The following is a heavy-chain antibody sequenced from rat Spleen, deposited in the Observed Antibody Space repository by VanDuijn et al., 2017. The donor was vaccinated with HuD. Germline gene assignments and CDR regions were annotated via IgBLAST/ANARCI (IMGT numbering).Heavy chain of an antibody. J-gene: IGHJ1*01. CDR1: GFTFSSFP. CDR2: ISYDGSST. V-gene: IGHV5-7*01. D-gene: IGHD2-2*01. Sequence: EVQLVESGGGLVQPGRSLKLSCAASGFTFSSFPMAWVRQAPKKGLEWVATISYDGSSTYYRDSVKGRFTISRDDVKNTLYVQMDSLRSEDTATYYCARAGYLRDWYFDFWGPGTMVTVSS. CDR3: ARAGYLRDWYFDF.